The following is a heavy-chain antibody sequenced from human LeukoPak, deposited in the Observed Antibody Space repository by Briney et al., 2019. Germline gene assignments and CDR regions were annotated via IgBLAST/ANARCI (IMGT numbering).Heavy chain of an antibody. CDR3: ARARRGYSSGAQPTQEDAFDI. V-gene: IGHV3-53*01. D-gene: IGHD5-18*01. CDR1: GFTVSSNY. Sequence: GGSLRLSCAASGFTVSSNYMSWVRQAPGKGLEWVSVIYSGGSTYYADSVKGRFTISRDNSKNTLYLQMNSLRVEDTAMYHCARARRGYSSGAQPTQEDAFDIWGQGTMVTVSS. CDR2: IYSGGST. J-gene: IGHJ3*02.